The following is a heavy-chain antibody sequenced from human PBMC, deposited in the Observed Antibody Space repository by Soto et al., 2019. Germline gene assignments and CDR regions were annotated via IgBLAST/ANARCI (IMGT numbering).Heavy chain of an antibody. CDR1: GNSISTTNW. CDR3: ARDVGYHYDGSPSGQFDF. Sequence: SETLSLTCAVSGNSISTTNWLSWFRQSPGKGLEWIGEIYHSGRTNYNPSLKSRVTISVDKSKNQFSLKLSSVTAADTAVYYCARDVGYHYDGSPSGQFDFWGQGTLVTVSS. CDR2: IYHSGRT. J-gene: IGHJ4*02. V-gene: IGHV4-4*02. D-gene: IGHD3-22*01.